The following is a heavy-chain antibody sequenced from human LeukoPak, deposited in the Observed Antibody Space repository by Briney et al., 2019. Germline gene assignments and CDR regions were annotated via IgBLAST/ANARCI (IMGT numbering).Heavy chain of an antibody. J-gene: IGHJ4*02. CDR3: ARAIDYGDSYYFDY. Sequence: SETLSLTCAVSGGSISSGGYSWSWIRQPPGKGLEWIGYIYHSGSTYYNPSLKSRVTISVDRSKNQFSLKLNSVTAADTAVYYCARAIDYGDSYYFDYWGQGTLVTVSS. V-gene: IGHV4-30-2*01. D-gene: IGHD4-17*01. CDR1: GGSISSGGYS. CDR2: IYHSGST.